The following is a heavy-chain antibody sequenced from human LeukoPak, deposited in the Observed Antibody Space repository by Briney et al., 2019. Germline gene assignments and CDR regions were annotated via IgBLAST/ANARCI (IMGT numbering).Heavy chain of an antibody. CDR2: ISTYNGNT. V-gene: IGHV1-18*01. CDR1: GYTFTSYG. J-gene: IGHJ4*02. Sequence: ASVKVSCKASGYTFTSYGISWVRQAPGQGLEWMGWISTYNGNTNYAQKLQGRVTMTTDTSTTTAYMELRSLRSDDTAVYYCARDEDYGIFVNVDYWGQGTLVTVSS. CDR3: ARDEDYGIFVNVDY. D-gene: IGHD4-17*01.